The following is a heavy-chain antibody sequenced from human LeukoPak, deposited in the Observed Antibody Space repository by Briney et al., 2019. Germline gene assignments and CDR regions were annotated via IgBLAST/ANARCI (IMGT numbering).Heavy chain of an antibody. J-gene: IGHJ4*02. D-gene: IGHD2-15*01. CDR3: ARADSGGRAKDDY. CDR1: GYTFTTFA. Sequence: ASVKVSCKASGYTFTTFAILWMRQAPGQRPEWVGWINAGNGDTKYSQKFQGRVTITRDTSATTAYMELSSLRYEDTAVYYCARADSGGRAKDDYWGQGTLVSVSS. CDR2: INAGNGDT. V-gene: IGHV1-3*01.